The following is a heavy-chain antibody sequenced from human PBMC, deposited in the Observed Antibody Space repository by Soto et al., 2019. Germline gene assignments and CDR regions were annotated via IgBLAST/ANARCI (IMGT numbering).Heavy chain of an antibody. Sequence: EVQLVESGGGLVQPGGSLRLSCEASGVTVNNCFMTWVRQAPGKGLEWVSTISDGGSTYYADSVNGRFIFSRDSSRNTVYLQMNSLRAGDTAVYYCARDTLGRAYDFCHGGQGTLVTVSS. D-gene: IGHD3-3*01. CDR3: ARDTLGRAYDFCH. J-gene: IGHJ4*02. V-gene: IGHV3-66*01. CDR1: GVTVNNCF. CDR2: ISDGGST.